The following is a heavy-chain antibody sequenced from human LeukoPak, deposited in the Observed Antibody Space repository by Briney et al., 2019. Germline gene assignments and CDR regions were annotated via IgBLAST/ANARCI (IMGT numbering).Heavy chain of an antibody. CDR3: ARDHRYSSSWPIFDY. V-gene: IGHV3-7*01. CDR2: IKQDGSEK. D-gene: IGHD6-13*01. CDR1: GFTFSSYW. J-gene: IGHJ4*02. Sequence: PGGSLRLSCAASGFTFSSYWMSWVRQAPGKGLEWAANIKQDGSEKYYVDSVKGRFTISRDNAKNSLYLQMNSLRAEDTAVYYCARDHRYSSSWPIFDYWGQGTLVTVSS.